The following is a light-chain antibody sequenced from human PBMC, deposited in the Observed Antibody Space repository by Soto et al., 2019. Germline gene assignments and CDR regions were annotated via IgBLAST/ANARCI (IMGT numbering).Light chain of an antibody. V-gene: IGKV1-39*01. Sequence: DIQMTQSPSSLSASVGDRVIITCRASQTISSHLNWYQQKPGKAPNLLVYAASSLQSGVPSRFTGSGSGTDFTLTISSLQPEDFATYFCQQYNSYSGTFGQGTKVEIK. CDR2: AAS. CDR1: QTISSH. J-gene: IGKJ1*01. CDR3: QQYNSYSGT.